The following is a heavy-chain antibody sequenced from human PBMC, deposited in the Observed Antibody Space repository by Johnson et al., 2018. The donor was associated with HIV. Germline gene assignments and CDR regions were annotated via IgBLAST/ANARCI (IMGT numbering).Heavy chain of an antibody. V-gene: IGHV3-64*01. CDR3: ASAAAGIETDAFDI. D-gene: IGHD6-13*01. CDR1: GFTFSSYA. J-gene: IGHJ3*02. CDR2: ISSNGGST. Sequence: VQLVESGGGLVQPGGSLRLSCAASGFTFSSYAMHWVRQAPGKGLEYVSAISSNGGSTYYANSVKGRFTISRDNSKNTLYLQMGSLRAEDMAVYYCASAAAGIETDAFDIWGQGTMVTVSS.